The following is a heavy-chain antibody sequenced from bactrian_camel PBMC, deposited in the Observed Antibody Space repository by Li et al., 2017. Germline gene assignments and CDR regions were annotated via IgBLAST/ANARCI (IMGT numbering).Heavy chain of an antibody. CDR3: ALDALSWNVRPWLRAAEFAD. CDR1: GYQYIGNC. D-gene: IGHD1*01. V-gene: IGHV3S54*01. Sequence: HVQLVESGGGSVQTGGSLRLACTAPGYQYIGNCISWFRQAPGKEREAVARIFTGDGATYIADSVKGRFAISYDNARDTLYLQMDSLKLEDTAVYYCALDALSWNVRPWLRAAEFADWGPGTQVTVS. J-gene: IGHJ4*01. CDR2: IFTGDGAT.